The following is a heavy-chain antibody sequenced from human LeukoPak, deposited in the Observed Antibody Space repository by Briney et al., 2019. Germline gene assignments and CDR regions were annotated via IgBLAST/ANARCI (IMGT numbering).Heavy chain of an antibody. J-gene: IGHJ4*02. D-gene: IGHD3-10*01. Sequence: GGSLRLSCAASGFTFDDYGMSWGRQAPGKGLEWVSGINWNGGSTGYADSVKGRFTISRDSSKNTLYLQMNSLRAEDTAVYYCARGVGQGLSDYWGQGTLVTVSS. V-gene: IGHV3-20*04. CDR1: GFTFDDYG. CDR2: INWNGGST. CDR3: ARGVGQGLSDY.